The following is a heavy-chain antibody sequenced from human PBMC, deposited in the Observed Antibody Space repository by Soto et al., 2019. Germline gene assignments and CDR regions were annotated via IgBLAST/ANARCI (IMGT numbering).Heavy chain of an antibody. CDR2: IYYSGST. CDR1: GGSISSYY. CDR3: ARSRTAAAGLDY. V-gene: IGHV4-59*01. Sequence: SETLSLTCTVSGGSISSYYWSWIRQPPGKGLEWIGYIYYSGSTNYNPSLKSRVTISVDTSKNQFSLKLSSVTAADTAVYYCARSRTAAAGLDYWGQGTMVTVS. J-gene: IGHJ4*02. D-gene: IGHD6-13*01.